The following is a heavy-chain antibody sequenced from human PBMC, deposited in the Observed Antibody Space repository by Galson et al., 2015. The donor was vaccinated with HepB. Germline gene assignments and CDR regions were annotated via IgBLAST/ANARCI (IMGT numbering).Heavy chain of an antibody. CDR3: ARTNYDFWSGYYLAYGMDV. CDR2: IIPILGIA. V-gene: IGHV1-69*04. J-gene: IGHJ6*02. D-gene: IGHD3-3*01. CDR1: GGTFSSYA. Sequence: SVKVSCKASGGTFSSYAISWVRQAPGQGLEWMGRIIPILGIANYAQKFQGRVTMTADKSTSTAYMELSSLRSEDTAVYYCARTNYDFWSGYYLAYGMDVWGQGTTVTVSS.